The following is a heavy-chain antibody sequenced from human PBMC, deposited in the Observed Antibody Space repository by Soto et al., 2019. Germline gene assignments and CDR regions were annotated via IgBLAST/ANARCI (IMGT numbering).Heavy chain of an antibody. Sequence: QLQLQESGPGLVKPSETLSLTCTVSGGSISSSSYYWGWIRQPPGKGLEWIGSIYYSGSTYYNPSLKSRDTISVDTSKNQFSRKLSSVTAADTAVYYCASTLHDSSGYYIHWYFDLWGRGTLVTVSS. D-gene: IGHD3-22*01. CDR2: IYYSGST. CDR1: GGSISSSSYY. V-gene: IGHV4-39*01. CDR3: ASTLHDSSGYYIHWYFDL. J-gene: IGHJ2*01.